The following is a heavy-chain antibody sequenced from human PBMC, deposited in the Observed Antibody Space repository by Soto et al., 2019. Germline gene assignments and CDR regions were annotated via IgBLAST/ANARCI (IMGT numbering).Heavy chain of an antibody. CDR1: GGSISSSSYY. CDR3: ARAVDTATGLG. D-gene: IGHD5-18*01. V-gene: IGHV4-31*03. CDR2: IYYSGST. J-gene: IGHJ4*02. Sequence: SETLSLTCTVSGGSISSSSYYWGWIRQPPGKGLEWIGYIYYSGSTYYNPSLKSRVTISVDTSKNQFSLKLSSVTAADTAVYYCARAVDTATGLGWGQGTLVTVSS.